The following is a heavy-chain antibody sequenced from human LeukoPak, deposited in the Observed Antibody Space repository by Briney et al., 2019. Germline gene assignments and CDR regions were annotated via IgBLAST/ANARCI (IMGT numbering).Heavy chain of an antibody. D-gene: IGHD1-1*01. CDR2: IYTTGTT. CDR3: AREGGTRGTYCFDY. J-gene: IGHJ4*02. Sequence: SETLSLTCTVSGASINSGSYYWSWIRLPAGKGLEWIGRIYTTGTTNYNPSLKSRVTISLDTSKNQFSLKLTSVTAADTAVYYCAREGGTRGTYCFDYWGQGALVTVSS. V-gene: IGHV4-61*02. CDR1: GASINSGSYY.